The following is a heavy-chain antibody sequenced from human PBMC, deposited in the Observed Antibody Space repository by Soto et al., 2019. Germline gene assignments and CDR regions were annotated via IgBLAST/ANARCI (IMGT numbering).Heavy chain of an antibody. CDR2: TYYRSKWYN. CDR3: AFAGYDSSGYWGFGC. V-gene: IGHV6-1*01. J-gene: IGHJ4*02. CDR1: WDSVSSNTAT. D-gene: IGHD3-22*01. Sequence: QVQLQQSGPGLVKPSQTLSLTCVISWDSVSSNTATWNWIRQSPSRGLEWLGRTYYRSKWYNDYAVSVKGRITFNPDTSKNQFSLQLNSVTPEDTAVYYCAFAGYDSSGYWGFGCWGQGPLVTVSS.